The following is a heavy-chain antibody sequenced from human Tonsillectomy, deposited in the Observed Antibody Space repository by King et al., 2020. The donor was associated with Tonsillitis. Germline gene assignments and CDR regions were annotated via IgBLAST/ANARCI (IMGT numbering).Heavy chain of an antibody. CDR1: GGSISSGDYY. J-gene: IGHJ5*02. CDR2: IYYSGST. CDR3: ARYRKYQLPLGWFDP. V-gene: IGHV4-31*03. Sequence: QLQESGPGLVKPSQTLSLTCTVSGGSISSGDYYWSWIRQHPGKGLEWIGYIYYSGSTYYNPSLKSRVTISVDTSKNQFSLKLSSVTAADTAVYYCARYRKYQLPLGWFDPWGQGTLVTVSS. D-gene: IGHD2-2*01.